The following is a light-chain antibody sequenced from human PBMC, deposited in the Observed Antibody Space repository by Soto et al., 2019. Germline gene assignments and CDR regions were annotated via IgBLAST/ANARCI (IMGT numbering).Light chain of an antibody. CDR2: GAS. J-gene: IGKJ1*01. CDR1: QTVSSS. Sequence: EIVLTQSPGTLSLSPGERATLSCRASQTVSSSLAWYQQKPGQAPRLLISGASSRAADIPDRFSGSGSGTDFTLTINRLEPEDFGVYYCQQYHNSILMFGQGTKVEIK. CDR3: QQYHNSILM. V-gene: IGKV3-20*01.